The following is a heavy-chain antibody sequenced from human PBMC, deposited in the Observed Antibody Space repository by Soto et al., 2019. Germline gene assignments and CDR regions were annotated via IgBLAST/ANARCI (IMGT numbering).Heavy chain of an antibody. CDR1: GFTCSGSA. J-gene: IGHJ4*02. CDR2: IRSKANSYAT. Sequence: EVQLVESGGGVVQPGGSMKLSCAAAGFTCSGSAMHWVRQASGKGLEWVGRIRSKANSYATAYAASVKDRVTISREDSKNPAYLQMTILNSADTAVYSCARLFSDGYNFHYGVQGTLVTVSS. D-gene: IGHD5-12*01. V-gene: IGHV3-73*01. CDR3: ARLFSDGYNFHY.